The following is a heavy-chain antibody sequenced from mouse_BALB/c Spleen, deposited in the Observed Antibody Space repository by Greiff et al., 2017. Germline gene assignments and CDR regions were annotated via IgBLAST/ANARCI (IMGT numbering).Heavy chain of an antibody. CDR2: ISSGSSTI. J-gene: IGHJ3*01. CDR1: GFTFSSFG. CDR3: ARSDNYGWFAY. V-gene: IGHV5-17*02. Sequence: EVQRVESGGGLVQPGGSRKLSCAASGFTFSSFGMHWVRQAPEKGLEWVAYISSGSSTIYYADTVKGRFTISRDNPKNTLFLQMTSLRSEDTAMYYCARSDNYGWFAYWGQGTLVTVSA. D-gene: IGHD1-1*01.